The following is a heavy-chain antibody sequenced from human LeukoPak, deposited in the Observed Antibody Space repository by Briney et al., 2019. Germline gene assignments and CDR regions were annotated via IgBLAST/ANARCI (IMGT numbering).Heavy chain of an antibody. V-gene: IGHV1-18*01. CDR2: INTNNGAT. Sequence: ASVKLSCKASGYTFYSIGLGWVRQSPGQGLEWMGWINTNNGATFYAPRLQDRLTMTTDTSTSTAYMELRSLTSDDTAVYYCGRDFIESDDDGLLRFGEKNAFDIWGQGTMVTVSS. J-gene: IGHJ3*02. CDR3: GRDFIESDDDGLLRFGEKNAFDI. CDR1: GYTFYSIG. D-gene: IGHD3-3*01.